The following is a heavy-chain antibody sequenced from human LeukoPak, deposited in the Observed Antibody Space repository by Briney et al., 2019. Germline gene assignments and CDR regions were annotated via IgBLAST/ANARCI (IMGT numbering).Heavy chain of an antibody. CDR2: IYSGGST. CDR3: ARDSLRYFDWLGPPDAFDI. D-gene: IGHD3-9*01. J-gene: IGHJ3*02. CDR1: GFTVSSNY. Sequence: GGSLRLSCAASGFTVSSNYMSWVRQAPGKGLEWVSIIYSGGSTFYADSVKGRFTISRDNSKNTLYLQMNSLRAEDTAVYYCARDSLRYFDWLGPPDAFDIWGQGTMVTVSS. V-gene: IGHV3-53*01.